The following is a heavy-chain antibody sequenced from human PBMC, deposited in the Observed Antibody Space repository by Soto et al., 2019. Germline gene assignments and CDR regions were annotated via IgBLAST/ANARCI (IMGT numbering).Heavy chain of an antibody. J-gene: IGHJ3*02. CDR1: GFTFSSYS. Sequence: GGSLRLSCAASGFTFSSYSMNWVRQAPGKGLEWVSSISSSSSYIYYADSVKGRFTISRDNAKNSLYLQMNSLRAEDTAVYYCARVDGGYCSSTSCPDAFDIWGQGTMVTVS. CDR3: ARVDGGYCSSTSCPDAFDI. V-gene: IGHV3-21*01. CDR2: ISSSSSYI. D-gene: IGHD2-2*01.